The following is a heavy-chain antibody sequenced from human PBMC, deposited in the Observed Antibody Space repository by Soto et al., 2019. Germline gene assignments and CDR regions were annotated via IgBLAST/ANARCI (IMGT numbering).Heavy chain of an antibody. CDR2: INHSGST. D-gene: IGHD6-25*01. CDR3: ASWRGIAARGGGYYYYYYGMDV. J-gene: IGHJ6*02. CDR1: GGSFSGYY. Sequence: PSETLSLTCAVYGGSFSGYYWSWIRQPPGKGLEWIGEINHSGSTNYNPSLKSRVTISVDTSKNQFSLKLSSVTAADTAVYYCASWRGIAARGGGYYYYYYGMDVWGQGTTVTVSS. V-gene: IGHV4-34*01.